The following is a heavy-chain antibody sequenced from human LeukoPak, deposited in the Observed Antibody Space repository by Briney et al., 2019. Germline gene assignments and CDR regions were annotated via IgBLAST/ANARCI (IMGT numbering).Heavy chain of an antibody. CDR3: AREMATEYYFDY. J-gene: IGHJ4*02. CDR2: INPSGGST. D-gene: IGHD5-24*01. CDR1: GYTFTSYY. V-gene: IGHV1-46*01. Sequence: ASVKVSCKASGYTFTSYYMHWVRQAPGQGLEWMGIINPSGGSTSYAQKFRGRVTMTRDTSTSTVYMELSSLRSEDTAVYYCAREMATEYYFDYWGQGTLVTVSS.